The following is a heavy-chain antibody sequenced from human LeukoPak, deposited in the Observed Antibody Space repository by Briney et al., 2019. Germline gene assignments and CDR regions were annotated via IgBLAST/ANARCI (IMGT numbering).Heavy chain of an antibody. Sequence: ASVKVSCKASGYTFTSYGISWVRQAPGQGLEWMGWISAYNGNTNYAQKLQGRVTMTRDTSTSTLYMELSSLRSEDTAVYYCARVSYSSSSRRLGYWGQGTLVTVSS. V-gene: IGHV1-18*01. CDR3: ARVSYSSSSRRLGY. J-gene: IGHJ4*02. CDR1: GYTFTSYG. D-gene: IGHD6-13*01. CDR2: ISAYNGNT.